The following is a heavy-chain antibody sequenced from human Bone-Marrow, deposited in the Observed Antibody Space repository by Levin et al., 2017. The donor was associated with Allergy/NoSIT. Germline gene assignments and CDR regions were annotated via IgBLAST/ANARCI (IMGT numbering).Heavy chain of an antibody. D-gene: IGHD3-22*01. Sequence: SCAASGFVFSTYAMSWVRQAPGKGLEWVAAISGSAGETFYRDSVKGRFTISRDNSKNTVSLQMNSLRAEDTAVYYCAKDRPQATDYYDSSGSLDYWGRGTLVTVSS. J-gene: IGHJ4*02. CDR1: GFVFSTYA. CDR2: ISGSAGET. V-gene: IGHV3-23*01. CDR3: AKDRPQATDYYDSSGSLDY.